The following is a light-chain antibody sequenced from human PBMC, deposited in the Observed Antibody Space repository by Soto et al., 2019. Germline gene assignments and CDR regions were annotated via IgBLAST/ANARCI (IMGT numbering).Light chain of an antibody. CDR2: GAS. V-gene: IGKV3-20*01. CDR3: QQSVTSPWT. J-gene: IGKJ1*01. Sequence: EVVLTQSPGTLCLSPGERATLSCRASQSVSSSYLAWYQQKPGQAPRLLIYGASSRATGIPDRFSGSGSGTDFTLTISRLEAEDSAVYYCQQSVTSPWTFGQGTKVEIK. CDR1: QSVSSSY.